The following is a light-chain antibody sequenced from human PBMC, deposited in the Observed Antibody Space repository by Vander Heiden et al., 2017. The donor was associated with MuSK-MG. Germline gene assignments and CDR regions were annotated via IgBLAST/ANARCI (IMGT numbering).Light chain of an antibody. Sequence: QSALTQPASMSGSPGQSITISCTGTSSDVGGYNWVSWYQQHPGKAPKLIIYDVNNRPSGVSDRFSGSKSGNTASLTISGLQAEDEADYYCSSYASIRVRLVGGGTKLTVL. V-gene: IGLV2-14*03. CDR1: SSDVGGYNW. CDR3: SSYASIRVRL. CDR2: DVN. J-gene: IGLJ2*01.